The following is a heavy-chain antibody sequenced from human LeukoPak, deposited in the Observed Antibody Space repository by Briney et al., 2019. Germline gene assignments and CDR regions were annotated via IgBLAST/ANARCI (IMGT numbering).Heavy chain of an antibody. CDR2: IYYSGST. Sequence: SETLSLTCTVSGGSISSSSYYWGWIRQPPGNGLEWIGSIYYSGSTYYNTSLKSRVTISVDTSKNQFSLTLSSVTAADTAVYYCARDLLAGEYYYYMDVWGKGTTVTVSS. V-gene: IGHV4-39*07. J-gene: IGHJ6*03. D-gene: IGHD3-16*01. CDR3: ARDLLAGEYYYYMDV. CDR1: GGSISSSSYY.